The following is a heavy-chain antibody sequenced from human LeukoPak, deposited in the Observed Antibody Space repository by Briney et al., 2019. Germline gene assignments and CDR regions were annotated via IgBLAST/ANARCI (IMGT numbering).Heavy chain of an antibody. J-gene: IGHJ4*02. CDR3: AREHLDTAMDY. V-gene: IGHV3-30*04. CDR2: ISYDGSNK. D-gene: IGHD5-18*01. CDR1: GFTFSSYA. Sequence: PGRSLRLSCAASGFTFSSYAMHWVRQAPGKGLEWVAVISYDGSNKYYADSVKGRFTISRDNSKNTLYLQMNSLRAEDTAVYYCAREHLDTAMDYWGQGTLVTVSS.